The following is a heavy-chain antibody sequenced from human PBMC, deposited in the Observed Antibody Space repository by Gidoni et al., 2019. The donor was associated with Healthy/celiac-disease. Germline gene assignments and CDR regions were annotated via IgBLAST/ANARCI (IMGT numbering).Heavy chain of an antibody. CDR1: GFPFSSYA. D-gene: IGHD3-22*01. J-gene: IGHJ4*02. V-gene: IGHV3-23*01. CDR3: AKDSDYYDSSGSIDY. Sequence: EVQLLESGGGLVQPGGSLRLSCAASGFPFSSYAMRWVRQAPGKGLEWVSAISGSGGSTYYADSVKGRFTISRDNSKNTLYLQMNSLRAEDTAVYYCAKDSDYYDSSGSIDYWGQGTLVTVSS. CDR2: ISGSGGST.